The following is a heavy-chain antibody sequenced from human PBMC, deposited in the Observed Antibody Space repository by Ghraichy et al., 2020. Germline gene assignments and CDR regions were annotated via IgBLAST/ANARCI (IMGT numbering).Heavy chain of an antibody. CDR1: GGSFSVYY. J-gene: IGHJ2*01. Sequence: LSLTCAVYGGSFSVYYWSWIRQPPGKGLEWIGEINQSGDTNINYDPSLKSRVTMSVDTSKNQFSLKLTSVTAADTAVYYCARVRRDGSKVYWYFDLWGRGTLVTVSS. V-gene: IGHV4-34*01. CDR3: ARVRRDGSKVYWYFDL. CDR2: INQSGDT. D-gene: IGHD5-24*01.